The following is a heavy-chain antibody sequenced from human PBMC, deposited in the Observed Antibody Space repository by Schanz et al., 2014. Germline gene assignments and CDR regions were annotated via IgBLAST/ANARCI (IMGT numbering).Heavy chain of an antibody. CDR3: ARAQGVIRLYYGVDV. CDR1: GFTVSNSY. Sequence: VHLVESGGGVVQPGRSLRLSCAASGFTVSNSYIHWVRQAPGKGLEWVSTIYSSGSTYYADSVRGRFTISRDNSMNTVYLQMNSLRSDDAAVYYCARAQGVIRLYYGVDVWGQGTLVTVAS. J-gene: IGHJ6*02. V-gene: IGHV3-53*04. CDR2: IYSSGST. D-gene: IGHD3-10*01.